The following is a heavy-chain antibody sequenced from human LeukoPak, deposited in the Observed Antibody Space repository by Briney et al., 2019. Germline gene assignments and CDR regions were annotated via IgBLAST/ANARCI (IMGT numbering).Heavy chain of an antibody. V-gene: IGHV4-59*01. CDR3: AREMITFGGVIGFDY. CDR2: ISYSGST. J-gene: IGHJ4*02. D-gene: IGHD3-16*02. Sequence: PSETLSLTCTVSGGSINNYYWSWIRQPPGKGLEWTGYISYSGSTNYNPSLKSRVTISVDTSKNHFSLKLSSVTAADTAVYYCAREMITFGGVIGFDYWGQGTLVTVSS. CDR1: GGSINNYY.